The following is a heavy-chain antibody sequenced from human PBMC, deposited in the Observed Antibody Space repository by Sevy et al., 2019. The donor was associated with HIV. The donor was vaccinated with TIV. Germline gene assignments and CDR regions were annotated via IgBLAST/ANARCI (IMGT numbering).Heavy chain of an antibody. Sequence: GGSLRLSCVTSGFTFSSYAMSWVRQTPGKGLEWVSAIGGSADYTYYADSVKGRFTISRDNSKNTVYLQMNGLRAEDTAVYYCAKEVSKDSYSDYWGQGTLVTVSS. CDR2: IGGSADYT. CDR3: AKEVSKDSYSDY. D-gene: IGHD3-10*01. V-gene: IGHV3-23*01. CDR1: GFTFSSYA. J-gene: IGHJ4*02.